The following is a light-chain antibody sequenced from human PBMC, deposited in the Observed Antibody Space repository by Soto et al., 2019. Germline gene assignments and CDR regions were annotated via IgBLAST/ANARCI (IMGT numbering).Light chain of an antibody. Sequence: QSALTQPRSVSGSPGQSVTISCTGTSSDVGSSNYVSWYQHHPGKAPKLIIYDVSQRPSGVPDRFSGSKSGNTASLTIFGLKAEDEADYHCCSYAGSYFMIFGGGTQLTVL. V-gene: IGLV2-11*01. CDR3: CSYAGSYFMI. J-gene: IGLJ2*01. CDR2: DVS. CDR1: SSDVGSSNY.